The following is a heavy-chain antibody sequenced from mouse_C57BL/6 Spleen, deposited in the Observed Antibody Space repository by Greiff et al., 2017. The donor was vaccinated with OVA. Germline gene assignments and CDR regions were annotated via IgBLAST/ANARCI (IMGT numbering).Heavy chain of an antibody. J-gene: IGHJ4*01. V-gene: IGHV2-5*01. CDR3: AKNPIYYDYDGDAMDY. CDR1: GFSLTSYG. Sequence: VQLQQSGPGLVQPSQSLSITCTVSGFSLTSYGVHWVRQSPGKGLEWLGVIWRGGSTDYNAAFMSRLSITKDNSKSQVFFKMNRLQADDTAIYYCAKNPIYYDYDGDAMDYWGQGTSVTVSS. CDR2: IWRGGST. D-gene: IGHD2-4*01.